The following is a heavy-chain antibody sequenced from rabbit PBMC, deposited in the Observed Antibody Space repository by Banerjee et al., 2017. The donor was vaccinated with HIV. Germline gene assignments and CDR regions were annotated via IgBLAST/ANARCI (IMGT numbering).Heavy chain of an antibody. D-gene: IGHD4-1*01. J-gene: IGHJ4*01. Sequence: QEQLEESGGDLVKPEGSLTLTCTASAFSFSNKYVMCWVRQAPGKGLEWIACINTSSGNTVYASWAKGRFTISKDNAQNTVFLQMTSLTAADTATYFCARDLAGVIGWNFNLWGPGTLVTVS. CDR2: INTSSGNT. CDR3: ARDLAGVIGWNFNL. CDR1: AFSFSNKYV. V-gene: IGHV1S45*01.